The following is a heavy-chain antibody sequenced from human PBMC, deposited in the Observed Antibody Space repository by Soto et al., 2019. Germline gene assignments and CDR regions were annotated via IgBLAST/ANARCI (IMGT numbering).Heavy chain of an antibody. CDR1: GYTFTSYG. CDR3: ARDSRYSSGWYRDYYYYYGMDV. J-gene: IGHJ6*02. D-gene: IGHD6-19*01. V-gene: IGHV1-18*04. CDR2: ISAYNGNT. Sequence: ASVKVSCKASGYTFTSYGISWVRQAPGQGLEWMGWISAYNGNTNYAQKLQGRVTMTTDTSTSIAYMELRSLRSDDTAVYYCARDSRYSSGWYRDYYYYYGMDVWGQGTTVTVSS.